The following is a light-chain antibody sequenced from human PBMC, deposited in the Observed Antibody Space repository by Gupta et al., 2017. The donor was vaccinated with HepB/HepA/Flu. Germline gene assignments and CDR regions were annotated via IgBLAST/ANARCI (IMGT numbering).Light chain of an antibody. CDR1: SSDVGGYNY. Sequence: QSALTQPASVSGSPGQSITISCTGTSSDVGGYNYVSWYQQHPGKAPKVMIYDVTNRPSGVSNRFSGSNSGNTASLTISGLQAEDEADYYCSSYTSSSILVFGGGTKLTVL. CDR3: SSYTSSSILV. CDR2: DVT. J-gene: IGLJ3*02. V-gene: IGLV2-14*01.